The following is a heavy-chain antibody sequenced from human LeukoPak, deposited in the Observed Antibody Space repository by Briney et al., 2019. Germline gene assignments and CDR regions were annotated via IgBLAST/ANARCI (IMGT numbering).Heavy chain of an antibody. V-gene: IGHV4-59*08. D-gene: IGHD3/OR15-3a*01. CDR2: IYYSGST. J-gene: IGHJ4*02. CDR3: ARQTGSGLFILP. CDR1: GGSISSYY. Sequence: SETLSLTCTVSGGSISSYYWSWIRQPPGKGLEWIGYIYYSGSTYYNASLKSRVTISIDTSKNQISLRLTSVTATDTAIYYCARQTGSGLFILPGGQGTLVTVSS.